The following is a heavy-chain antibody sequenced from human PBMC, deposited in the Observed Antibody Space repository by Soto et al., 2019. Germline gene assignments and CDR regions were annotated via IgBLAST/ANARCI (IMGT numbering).Heavy chain of an antibody. CDR1: GGSINNYY. V-gene: IGHV4-59*12. Sequence: TSETLSLTCTVSGGSINNYYWGWIRQPPGKGLEWIGYTYYSGRTSYNPSLKSRVTISVDTSKNQFSLKLSSVTAADTAVYYCARVGIGYCSSTSCYAPLTFYYWGKGTLVTVSS. CDR3: ARVGIGYCSSTSCYAPLTFYY. D-gene: IGHD2-2*01. CDR2: TYYSGRT. J-gene: IGHJ4*02.